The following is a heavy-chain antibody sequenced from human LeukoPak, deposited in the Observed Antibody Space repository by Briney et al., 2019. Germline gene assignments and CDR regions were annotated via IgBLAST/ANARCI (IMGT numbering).Heavy chain of an antibody. Sequence: SETLSLTCTVSGVSISSYYWSWIRQPPGKGLEWIGYIYYSGSTNYNPSLKSRVTISVDTSKNQFSLKLSSVTAADTAVYYCARRARYCSSTSRTWGCGYYYYGMDVWGQGTTVTVSS. J-gene: IGHJ6*02. CDR1: GVSISSYY. CDR3: ARRARYCSSTSRTWGCGYYYYGMDV. D-gene: IGHD2-2*01. CDR2: IYYSGST. V-gene: IGHV4-59*01.